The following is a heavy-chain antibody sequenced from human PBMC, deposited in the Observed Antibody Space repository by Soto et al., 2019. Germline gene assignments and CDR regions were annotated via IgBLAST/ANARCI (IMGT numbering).Heavy chain of an antibody. CDR2: ISGSGGST. D-gene: IGHD2-21*02. CDR3: AKVPGHIVVVTAIDY. CDR1: GFTFSSYA. J-gene: IGHJ4*02. V-gene: IGHV3-23*01. Sequence: GWCLRSSCSTSGFTFSSYAISWVRQAPGKGLEWVSAISGSGGSTYYADSVKGRFTISRDNSKNTLYLQMNSLRAEDTAVYYCAKVPGHIVVVTAIDYWGQGT.